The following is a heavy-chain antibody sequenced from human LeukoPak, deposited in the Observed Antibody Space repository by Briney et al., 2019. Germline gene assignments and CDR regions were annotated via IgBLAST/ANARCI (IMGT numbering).Heavy chain of an antibody. CDR2: INPNSGGT. CDR1: GYTFTGYY. D-gene: IGHD6-19*01. Sequence: ASVKVSCKASGYTFTGYYMHWVRQAPGQGLEWMGWINPNSGGTNYAQKLQGRVTMTRDTSISTAYMELSRLKYDDTAVYYCASLGSGWSSAFDYWGQGTLVTVSS. CDR3: ASLGSGWSSAFDY. J-gene: IGHJ4*02. V-gene: IGHV1-2*02.